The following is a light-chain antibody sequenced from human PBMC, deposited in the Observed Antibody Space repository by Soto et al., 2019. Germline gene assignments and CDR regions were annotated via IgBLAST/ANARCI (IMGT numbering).Light chain of an antibody. Sequence: DIQMTQSPSSLSASVGDRVTISCRASQTISRNLNWYQQKPGKAPKLLIYAASNLQSGVPSRFSGSGSGTDFTLAISSLQPEDFATYYCQQSDSIPITFGQGTRLEIK. CDR1: QTISRN. J-gene: IGKJ5*01. CDR2: AAS. CDR3: QQSDSIPIT. V-gene: IGKV1-39*01.